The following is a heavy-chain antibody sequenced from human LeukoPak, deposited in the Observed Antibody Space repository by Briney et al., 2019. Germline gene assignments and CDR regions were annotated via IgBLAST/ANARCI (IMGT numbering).Heavy chain of an antibody. Sequence: GGSLRLSCAASGFTFSTYNMNWVRQAPGKGLEWVSSISGSSSYIYYADSVKGRFSISRDNAKNSLYLQMNSLRAEDTALYYCAKDIGYGYSSGQNIDYWGQGTLVTVSS. CDR1: GFTFSTYN. CDR2: ISGSSSYI. D-gene: IGHD6-19*01. V-gene: IGHV3-21*04. J-gene: IGHJ4*02. CDR3: AKDIGYGYSSGQNIDY.